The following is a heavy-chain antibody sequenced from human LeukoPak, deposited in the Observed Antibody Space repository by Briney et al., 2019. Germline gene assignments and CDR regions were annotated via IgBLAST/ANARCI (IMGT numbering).Heavy chain of an antibody. CDR1: GGSFSGYY. V-gene: IGHV4-34*01. J-gene: IGHJ4*02. Sequence: PSETLSLTCAVYGGSFSGYYWSWVRQPPGKGLEWIGEINHSGRTNYNPSLKSGVTISVETSKNQFSLKLRSVKAADQAVYYCARAEVAFGSGTDFDYWGQGTLVTVSS. D-gene: IGHD3-10*01. CDR3: ARAEVAFGSGTDFDY. CDR2: INHSGRT.